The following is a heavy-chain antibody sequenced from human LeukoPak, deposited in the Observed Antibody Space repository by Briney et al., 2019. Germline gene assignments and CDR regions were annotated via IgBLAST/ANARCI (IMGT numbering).Heavy chain of an antibody. Sequence: ASVKVSCEASGYTFTDYYMHWVRQAPGQGLEWMGWINPNSGGTDYAQKFQGRVTMTRDTSINTAYMELSRLTSDDTAVYYCAKVGSNGYYYLNFDCWGQGTLVTVSS. D-gene: IGHD3-22*01. CDR3: AKVGSNGYYYLNFDC. CDR2: INPNSGGT. J-gene: IGHJ4*02. V-gene: IGHV1-2*02. CDR1: GYTFTDYY.